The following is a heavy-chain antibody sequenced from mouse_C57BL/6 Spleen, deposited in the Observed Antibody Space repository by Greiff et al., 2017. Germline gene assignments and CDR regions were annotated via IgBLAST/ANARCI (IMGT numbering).Heavy chain of an antibody. CDR3: ARGNGNYLPRDY. Sequence: QVQLQQSGPELVKPGASVKISCKASGYAFSSSWMNWVKQRPGKGLEWIGRIYPGDGDTNYNGKFKGKATLTADKSSSTAYMQLSSLTSEDSAVYFCARGNGNYLPRDYWGQGTTLTVSS. V-gene: IGHV1-82*01. CDR1: GYAFSSSW. CDR2: IYPGDGDT. J-gene: IGHJ2*01. D-gene: IGHD2-1*01.